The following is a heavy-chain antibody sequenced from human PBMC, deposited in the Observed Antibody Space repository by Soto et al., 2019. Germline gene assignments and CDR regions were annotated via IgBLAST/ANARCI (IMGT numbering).Heavy chain of an antibody. CDR1: GYTFTSYC. V-gene: IGHV1-46*01. CDR3: ARDPGIAVAGSDPYFYGMDV. D-gene: IGHD6-19*01. Sequence: QVQLVQSGAEVKKPGASVKVSCKASGYTFTSYCMHWVRQAAGEGLEWMGLINPIGGSTTYAQKFQGRVTMTRDTSANTMYMELSTLTSEDTAVYYCARDPGIAVAGSDPYFYGMDVWGLGTTVTVSS. CDR2: INPIGGST. J-gene: IGHJ6*02.